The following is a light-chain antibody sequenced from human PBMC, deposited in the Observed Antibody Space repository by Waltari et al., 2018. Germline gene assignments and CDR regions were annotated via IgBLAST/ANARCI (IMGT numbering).Light chain of an antibody. CDR2: GAS. CDR3: QNHERLPAT. J-gene: IGKJ1*01. CDR1: QSIGRY. Sequence: EIVFTQSPGTLSLSPGERATPSCRASQSIGRYLAWYQQKPDQAPRLLIYGASNRATGIPDRFSGSGSGTDFSLTISRLEPEDVAVYYCQNHERLPATFGQGTKVEIK. V-gene: IGKV3-20*01.